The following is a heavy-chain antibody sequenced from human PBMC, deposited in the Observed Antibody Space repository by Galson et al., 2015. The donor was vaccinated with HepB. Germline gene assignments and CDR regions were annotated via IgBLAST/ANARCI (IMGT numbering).Heavy chain of an antibody. Sequence: SLRLSCAASGFTFSSYSMNWVRQAPGKGLEWVSSISSSSSYIYYADSVKGRFTISRDNAKNSLYLQMNSPRAEDTAVYYCARDCGPKKWFTTCVDYWGQGTLVTVSS. CDR1: GFTFSSYS. CDR3: ARDCGPKKWFTTCVDY. V-gene: IGHV3-21*01. CDR2: ISSSSSYI. D-gene: IGHD3-22*01. J-gene: IGHJ4*02.